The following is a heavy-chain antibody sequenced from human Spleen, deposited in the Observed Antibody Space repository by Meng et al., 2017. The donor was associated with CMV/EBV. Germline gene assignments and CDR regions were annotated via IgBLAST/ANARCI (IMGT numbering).Heavy chain of an antibody. V-gene: IGHV1-2*06. CDR3: ARDAGPMVRGASNWFDP. CDR2: ITPDSGDT. D-gene: IGHD3-10*01. J-gene: IGHJ5*02. CDR1: FAPYF. Sequence: FAPYFMHWVRQAPGQGLEWMGRITPDSGDTTYAQTFQGRVTMTRDTSTSTAYMELNSLRSDDTAVYYCARDAGPMVRGASNWFDPWGQGTLVTVSS.